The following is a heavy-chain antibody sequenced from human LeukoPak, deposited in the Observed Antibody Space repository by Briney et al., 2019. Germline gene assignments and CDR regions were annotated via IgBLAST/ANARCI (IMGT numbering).Heavy chain of an antibody. J-gene: IGHJ4*02. CDR3: IRGDHSRGPSYKFVFDY. D-gene: IGHD6-19*01. CDR1: GFTFGDYA. CDR2: IRSKTFGETT. Sequence: GGSLRLSCTSSGFTFGDYAMIWFRQAPGKGLEWVGFIRSKTFGETTEYAASVKGRFTISRDDSKSIAYLQMNSLQTEDTAVYYCIRGDHSRGPSYKFVFDYWGQGTLVTVSS. V-gene: IGHV3-49*03.